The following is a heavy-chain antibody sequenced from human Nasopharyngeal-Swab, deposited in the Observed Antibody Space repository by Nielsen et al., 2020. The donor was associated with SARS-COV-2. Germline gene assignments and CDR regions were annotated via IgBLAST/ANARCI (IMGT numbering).Heavy chain of an antibody. CDR3: ARDLVWQQLFSGHYYYYGMDV. D-gene: IGHD6-13*01. J-gene: IGHJ6*02. Sequence: GGSLRLSCAVSGFTFSSYSMNWVRQAPGKGLEWVSSISRSSSNIYYADSVKGRFTISRDNAKNSLYLQMNSLRAEDTAVYYCARDLVWQQLFSGHYYYYGMDVWGQGTTVTVSS. CDR2: ISRSSSNI. V-gene: IGHV3-21*01. CDR1: GFTFSSYS.